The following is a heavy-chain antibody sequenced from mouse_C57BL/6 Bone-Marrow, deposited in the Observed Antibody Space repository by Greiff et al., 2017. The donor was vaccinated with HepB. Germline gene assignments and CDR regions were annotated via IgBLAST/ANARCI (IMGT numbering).Heavy chain of an antibody. Sequence: QVQLKESGAELVRPGASVTLSCKASGYTFTDYEMHWVKQTPVHGLEWIGAIDPETGGTAYNQKFKGKAILTADKSSSTAYMELRSLTSEDSAVYYCTRPPTVVATDYWGQGTTLTVSS. V-gene: IGHV1-15*01. CDR1: GYTFTDYE. CDR3: TRPPTVVATDY. J-gene: IGHJ2*01. CDR2: IDPETGGT. D-gene: IGHD1-1*01.